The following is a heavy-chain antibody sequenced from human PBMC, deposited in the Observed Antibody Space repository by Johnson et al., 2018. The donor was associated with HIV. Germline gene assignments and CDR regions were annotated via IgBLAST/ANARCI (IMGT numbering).Heavy chain of an antibody. CDR2: ISYDGSDK. CDR3: TTDEGGIVAFDI. D-gene: IGHD3-16*01. Sequence: QMQLVESGGGVVRPGGSLRLSCAASGFTFSSYGMHWVRQAPAKGLEWVAVISYDGSDKYYADSVKGRLTISRDSSKNTLYLQMNSLKTEDTAVYYCTTDEGGIVAFDIWGQGTMVTISS. CDR1: GFTFSSYG. J-gene: IGHJ3*02. V-gene: IGHV3-30*03.